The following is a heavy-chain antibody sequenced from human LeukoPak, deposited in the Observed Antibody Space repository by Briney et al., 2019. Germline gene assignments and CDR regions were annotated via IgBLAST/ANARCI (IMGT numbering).Heavy chain of an antibody. CDR3: AKNSDSSGYGGMSY. Sequence: GGSLRLSCAASGFTFSSYAMSWVRQAPGKGLEWVSAISGSGGSTYYADSVKGRFTISRDNSKNTLYLQMNSLRAEDTAVYYCAKNSDSSGYGGMSYWGQGTLVTVSS. V-gene: IGHV3-23*01. J-gene: IGHJ4*02. CDR1: GFTFSSYA. D-gene: IGHD3-22*01. CDR2: ISGSGGST.